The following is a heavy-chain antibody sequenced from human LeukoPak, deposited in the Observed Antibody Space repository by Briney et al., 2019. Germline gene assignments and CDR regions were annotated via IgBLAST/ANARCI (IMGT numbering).Heavy chain of an antibody. CDR3: ERSPRDQDAFDI. V-gene: IGHV4-59*01. CDR2: IYYSGTT. J-gene: IGHJ3*02. Sequence: SETLSLTCTVSGGSISSYFWSWIRQPPGKGLEWIGYIYYSGTTNYNPSLKSRVTISVDTSKNQFSLKLSSVTAADTAVYYCERSPRDQDAFDIWGQGTTVTVSS. D-gene: IGHD2-2*01. CDR1: GGSISSYF.